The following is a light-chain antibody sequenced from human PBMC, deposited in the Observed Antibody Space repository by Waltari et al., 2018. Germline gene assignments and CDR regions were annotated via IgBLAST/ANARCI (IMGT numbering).Light chain of an antibody. CDR1: QGISSY. CDR2: AAS. V-gene: IGKV1-16*02. J-gene: IGKJ5*01. CDR3: QQYSNYPIT. Sequence: DIQMIQSPSSLSASVGDRVNTTCRASQGISSYLAWFQLKPGKAPKSLIYAASNLQSGVPSKFSGSRSGTEFTLTISSLQPEDFGTYYCQQYSNYPITFGQGTRLEIK.